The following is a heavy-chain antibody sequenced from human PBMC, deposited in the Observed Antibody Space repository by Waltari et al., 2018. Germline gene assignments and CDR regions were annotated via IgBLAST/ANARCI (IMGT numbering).Heavy chain of an antibody. CDR2: VNHGGDT. D-gene: IGHD5-12*01. CDR3: ARAPGYKGYFDY. J-gene: IGHJ4*02. Sequence: QVQLQGWGAGLLKPSETLSLTCAVSGGSFSGFYWSWIRQSPGKGLEWIGDVNHGGDTNYTPSLETRVTISEDTSKKQFSLKMRSVTAADTAVYYCARAPGYKGYFDYWGQGILVTVSS. V-gene: IGHV4-34*01. CDR1: GGSFSGFY.